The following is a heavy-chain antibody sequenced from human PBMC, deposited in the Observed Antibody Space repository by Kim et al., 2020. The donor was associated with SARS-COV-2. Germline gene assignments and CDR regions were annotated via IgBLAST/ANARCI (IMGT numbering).Heavy chain of an antibody. CDR2: SCRT. D-gene: IGHD1-20*01. Sequence: SCRTNHAQKCQGRVTMTRDTSITTAYMELSRMRSDDTAVYYCAGISDAFDIWGQGTMVTVSS. J-gene: IGHJ3*02. CDR3: AGISDAFDI. V-gene: IGHV1-2*02.